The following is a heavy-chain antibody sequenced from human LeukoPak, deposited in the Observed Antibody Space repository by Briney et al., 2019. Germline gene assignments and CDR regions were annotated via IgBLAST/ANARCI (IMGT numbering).Heavy chain of an antibody. Sequence: PSETLSLTCTVSGGSISRYYWSRIRQPPGKGLEWIGYIYYSGSTNYNPSLKSRVTISVDTSKNQFSLKLSSVTAADTAVYYCARNRPVYYYYGVDAWGQGTTITVSS. CDR3: ARNRPVYYYYGVDA. V-gene: IGHV4-59*08. J-gene: IGHJ6*02. CDR2: IYYSGST. CDR1: GGSISRYY.